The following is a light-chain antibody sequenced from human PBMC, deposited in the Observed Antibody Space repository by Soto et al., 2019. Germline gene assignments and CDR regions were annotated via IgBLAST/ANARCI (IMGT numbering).Light chain of an antibody. J-gene: IGLJ1*01. Sequence: QSVLTHPASVSGSPGQSITISCTGTSSDVGGYTYVSWYQQHPGKAPKLMIYDVSNRPSGVSNRFSGSKSANTASLTISGLQAEDEADYYCSSYTTSSTPPYVSGTGTKVTVL. V-gene: IGLV2-14*01. CDR1: SSDVGGYTY. CDR2: DVS. CDR3: SSYTTSSTPPYV.